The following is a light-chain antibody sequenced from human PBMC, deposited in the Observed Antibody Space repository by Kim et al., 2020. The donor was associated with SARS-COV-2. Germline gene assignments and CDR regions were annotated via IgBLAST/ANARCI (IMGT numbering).Light chain of an antibody. CDR1: QSVYKY. CDR2: DAS. CDR3: QQRSNWPLT. J-gene: IGKJ4*01. Sequence: LSPGERATLSCRASQSVYKYLAWYQQKPDQAPRLLIYDASKRATGIPARFSGSGSGTDFTLTISSLEPEDFAVYYCQQRSNWPLTFGGGTKVDIK. V-gene: IGKV3-11*01.